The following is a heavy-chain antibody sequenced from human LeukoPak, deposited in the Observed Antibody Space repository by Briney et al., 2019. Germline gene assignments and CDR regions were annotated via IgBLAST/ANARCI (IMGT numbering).Heavy chain of an antibody. CDR1: GGSFSGYY. Sequence: SETLSLTCAVYGGSFSGYYWSWIRQPPGKGLEWLGEINHSGSTNYNPSLKSRVTISVDTSKNQFSLKLSSVTAADTAVYYCARGPQWLGGYYFDYWGQGTLVTVSS. J-gene: IGHJ4*02. V-gene: IGHV4-34*01. CDR2: INHSGST. D-gene: IGHD6-19*01. CDR3: ARGPQWLGGYYFDY.